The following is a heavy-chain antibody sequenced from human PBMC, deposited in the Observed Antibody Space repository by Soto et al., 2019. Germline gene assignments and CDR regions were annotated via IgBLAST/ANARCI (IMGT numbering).Heavy chain of an antibody. CDR1: GFTFNNFA. V-gene: IGHV3-30*04. D-gene: IGHD2-21*01. Sequence: QVQLVESGGGVVQPGRSLRLSCAASGFTFNNFAMHWVRQAPGKGLEWVAFISYDGTYKYYADSVRGRFTVYRDNSKNLLFLQMDSLRADDTAVYYCTQRGLWQQSIPNWGQGTLVTVSS. J-gene: IGHJ4*02. CDR3: TQRGLWQQSIPN. CDR2: ISYDGTYK.